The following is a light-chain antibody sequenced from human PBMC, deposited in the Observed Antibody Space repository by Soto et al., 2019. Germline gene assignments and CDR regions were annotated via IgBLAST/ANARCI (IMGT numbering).Light chain of an antibody. Sequence: QSVLTQPPSVSAAPGQKVTISCSGSSSNIGNNYVSWYQQLPGTAPKLLIFENNKRPSWIPDRFSASKSGTSATLAITGLQTGDAADYYCGTWDNSLSLPYVFGTGTKVTVL. CDR2: ENN. J-gene: IGLJ1*01. CDR1: SSNIGNNY. CDR3: GTWDNSLSLPYV. V-gene: IGLV1-51*02.